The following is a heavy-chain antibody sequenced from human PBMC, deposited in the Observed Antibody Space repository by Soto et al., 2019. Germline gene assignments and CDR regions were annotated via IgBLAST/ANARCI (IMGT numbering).Heavy chain of an antibody. CDR2: IYYSGST. Sequence: SETLSLTCTVSGGSISSGDYYWSWIRQPPGKGLEWIGYIYYSGSTYYNPSLKSRVTISVDTSKNQFSLKLSSVTAADTAVYYCARPLTGYSSTPLAFDIWGQGTMVTVSS. CDR3: ARPLTGYSSTPLAFDI. D-gene: IGHD6-13*01. CDR1: GGSISSGDYY. V-gene: IGHV4-30-4*01. J-gene: IGHJ3*02.